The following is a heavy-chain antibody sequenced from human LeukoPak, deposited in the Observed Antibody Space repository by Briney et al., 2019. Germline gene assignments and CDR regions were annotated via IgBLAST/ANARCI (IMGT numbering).Heavy chain of an antibody. J-gene: IGHJ5*02. CDR1: GFTFSSYA. V-gene: IGHV3-23*01. CDR2: ISGSGGST. D-gene: IGHD2-15*01. Sequence: GGSLRLSCAASGFTFSSYAMSWVRQAPGKGLEWVSAISGSGGSTYYADSVKGRFTISRDNSNNTLYLQMNSLRAEDTAVYYCAKDVSMGYCSGGSCPNWFDPWGQGTLVTVSS. CDR3: AKDVSMGYCSGGSCPNWFDP.